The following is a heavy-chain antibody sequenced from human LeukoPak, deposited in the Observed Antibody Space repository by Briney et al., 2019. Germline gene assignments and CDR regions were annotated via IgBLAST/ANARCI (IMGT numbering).Heavy chain of an antibody. CDR3: ARDPYYCSGPFRLY. J-gene: IGHJ4*02. CDR2: IDNTSRYI. V-gene: IGHV3-21*06. D-gene: IGHD3-10*01. Sequence: GESLRLSCAASGFTFSTYGMHWVRQVPGKGLDWVSYIDNTSRYIEYADSVKGRFTISRDNARNLVYLQMDTLRSDDTAVYCARDPYYCSGPFRLYWGQGILVTVS. CDR1: GFTFSTYG.